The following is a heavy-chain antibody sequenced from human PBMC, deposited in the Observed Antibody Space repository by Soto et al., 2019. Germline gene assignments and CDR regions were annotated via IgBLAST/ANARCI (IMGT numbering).Heavy chain of an antibody. J-gene: IGHJ6*02. D-gene: IGHD3-22*01. CDR2: IIPRLGVA. CDR1: GGSFSDYA. CDR3: ARDGDYYDSSGFPRDYHYYGVDV. Sequence: QVQLVQSGAEVKKPGSSVKVSCQASGGSFSDYAISWVRQAPGKGLEWMGGIIPRLGVADNAQKFQGRVIITADEYTSTVYMELRSMRSEDTAVYYCARDGDYYDSSGFPRDYHYYGVDVWGQGTTVTVAS. V-gene: IGHV1-69*01.